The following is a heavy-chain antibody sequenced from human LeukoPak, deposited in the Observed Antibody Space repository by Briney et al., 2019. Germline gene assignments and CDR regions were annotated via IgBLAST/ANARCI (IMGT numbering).Heavy chain of an antibody. D-gene: IGHD3-22*01. CDR3: ARDGHSSGYYYYYYMDV. Sequence: SETLSLTCAVYGGSFSGYYWSWIRQPPGKGLERIGEINHSGSTNYNPSLKSRVTISVDTSKNQFSLKLSSVTAADTAVYYCARDGHSSGYYYYYYMDVWGKGTTVTISS. V-gene: IGHV4-34*01. CDR2: INHSGST. CDR1: GGSFSGYY. J-gene: IGHJ6*03.